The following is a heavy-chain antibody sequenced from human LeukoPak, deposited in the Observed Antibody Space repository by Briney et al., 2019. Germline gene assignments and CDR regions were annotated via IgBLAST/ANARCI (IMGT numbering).Heavy chain of an antibody. CDR3: GGRMATGAFDI. D-gene: IGHD5-24*01. Sequence: SETLSLTCAVYGGSFSGYYWSWIRQPPGKGLEWIGEINHSGSTNYNPSLKSRVTISVDTSKNQFSLKLSSVTAADTAVYYCGGRMATGAFDIWGQGTMVTVSS. V-gene: IGHV4-34*01. CDR1: GGSFSGYY. CDR2: INHSGST. J-gene: IGHJ3*02.